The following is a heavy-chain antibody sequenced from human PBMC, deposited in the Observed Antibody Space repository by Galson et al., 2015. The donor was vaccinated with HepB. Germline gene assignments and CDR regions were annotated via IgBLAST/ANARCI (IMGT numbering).Heavy chain of an antibody. CDR3: ARVMGDEDAFDI. V-gene: IGHV4-31*03. D-gene: IGHD1-26*01. J-gene: IGHJ3*02. Sequence: TLSLTCTVSGGSISSGGYYWSWIRQHPGKGLEWIGYIYYSGSTYYNPSLKSRVTISVDTSKNQFSLKLSSVTAADTAVYYCARVMGDEDAFDIWGQGTMVTVSS. CDR1: GGSISSGGYY. CDR2: IYYSGST.